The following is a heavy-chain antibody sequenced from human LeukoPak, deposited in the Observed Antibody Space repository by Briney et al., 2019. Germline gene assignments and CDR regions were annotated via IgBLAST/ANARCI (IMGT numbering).Heavy chain of an antibody. CDR3: TRGPSA. J-gene: IGHJ4*02. CDR1: GYTSTGYY. Sequence: GASVKVSCKASGYTSTGYYLHWVRQAPGQGLEWMGWINPNGGGTNYAQKFQGRVTMTRDTSISTAYMELSSLRSDDTAVYFCTRGPSAWGQGALVTVSS. CDR2: INPNGGGT. V-gene: IGHV1-2*02.